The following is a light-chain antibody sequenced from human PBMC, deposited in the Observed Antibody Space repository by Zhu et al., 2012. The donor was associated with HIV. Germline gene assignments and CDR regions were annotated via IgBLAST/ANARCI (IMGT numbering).Light chain of an antibody. CDR1: ESISRY. CDR3: HQYNNWPPT. Sequence: DVQLTQSPSFLSASVGDRVTITCRASESISRYLAWYQQKPGKAPKLLIYDASTLQSGVPSTFSGSGSGTEFTLTISSLESEDFAVYYCHQYNNWPPTFGQGTKVELK. V-gene: IGKV1-9*01. CDR2: DAS. J-gene: IGKJ1*01.